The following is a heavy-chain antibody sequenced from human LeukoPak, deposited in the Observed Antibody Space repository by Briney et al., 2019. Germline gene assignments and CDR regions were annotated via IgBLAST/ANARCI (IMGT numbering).Heavy chain of an antibody. CDR1: GFTFSTYS. CDR3: AREPPLGSTILRGVRIYYGMDV. D-gene: IGHD3-10*01. V-gene: IGHV3-48*01. Sequence: GGSLTLSCAASGFTFSTYSMNWVRQAPGKGLEWVSYISGSGSTIYYADSVKGRFTISRDAAKNSLYLQMNSLRAEDTAVYYCAREPPLGSTILRGVRIYYGMDVWGQGTTVTVSS. CDR2: ISGSGSTI. J-gene: IGHJ6*02.